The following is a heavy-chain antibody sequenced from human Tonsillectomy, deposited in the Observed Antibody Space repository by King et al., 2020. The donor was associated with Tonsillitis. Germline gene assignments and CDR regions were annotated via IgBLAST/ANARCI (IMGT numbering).Heavy chain of an antibody. CDR1: RYTFTSSW. D-gene: IGHD2-15*01. J-gene: IGHJ4*02. V-gene: IGHV5-51*03. CDR3: AIGGEHCSGGSCSAEYYFDY. CDR2: IYLDDSVP. Sequence: VQLVQSGAEVKKPGESLKISCKGSRYTFTSSWIGWVRQMPGKGLDLIGIIYLDDSVPSFSPSFQGQVTMSADRSSRTVYLQWSSLKASDTAVYYCAIGGEHCSGGSCSAEYYFDYWGQGTLVTVSS.